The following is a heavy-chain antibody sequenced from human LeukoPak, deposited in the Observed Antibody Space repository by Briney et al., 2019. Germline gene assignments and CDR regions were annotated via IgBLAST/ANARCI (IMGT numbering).Heavy chain of an antibody. V-gene: IGHV3-30*03. J-gene: IGHJ4*02. D-gene: IGHD2-21*01. Sequence: GRSLRLSCAASGFTFSRHGMHWVRQAPGKGLEWVAVISYDGSNKYYADSVKGRFTISRDNSKNTLYLQMNSLRAEDTAVYYCARASKRAYCGGDCPNQFDYWGQGTLVTVSS. CDR2: ISYDGSNK. CDR1: GFTFSRHG. CDR3: ARASKRAYCGGDCPNQFDY.